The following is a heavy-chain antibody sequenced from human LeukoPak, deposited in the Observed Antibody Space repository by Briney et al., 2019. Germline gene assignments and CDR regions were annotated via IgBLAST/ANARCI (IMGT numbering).Heavy chain of an antibody. CDR1: GDSISSYY. V-gene: IGHV4-59*01. D-gene: IGHD1-26*01. CDR3: ARDVVGGGNFDY. CDR2: SYYSGST. J-gene: IGHJ4*02. Sequence: SETLSLTCTVSGDSISSYYWSWIRQPPGKGLEWIGCSYYSGSTNYNPSLKSRVTISVDTSKNQFSLKLSSVTAADTAVYYCARDVVGGGNFDYWGQGTLVTVSS.